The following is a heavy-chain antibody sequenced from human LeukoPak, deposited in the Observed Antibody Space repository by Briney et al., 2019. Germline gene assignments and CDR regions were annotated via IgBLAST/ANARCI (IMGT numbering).Heavy chain of an antibody. V-gene: IGHV1-24*01. D-gene: IGHD3-9*01. J-gene: IGHJ5*02. CDR1: GYTLTELS. CDR3: ATMDYDILTGYPLGFDP. Sequence: ASVNVSCKVSGYTLTELSMHWVRPAPGKGLDWMGGFDPEDGETIYAQEFQGRVTMTEDTSTDTAYMELSSLRSEDTAVYYCATMDYDILTGYPLGFDPWGQGTLVTVSS. CDR2: FDPEDGET.